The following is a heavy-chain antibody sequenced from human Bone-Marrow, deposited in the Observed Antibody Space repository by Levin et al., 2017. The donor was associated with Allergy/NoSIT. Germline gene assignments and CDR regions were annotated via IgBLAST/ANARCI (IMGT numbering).Heavy chain of an antibody. CDR2: IDPGSGDT. CDR1: GYTFSNYF. V-gene: IGHV1-46*01. CDR3: ARANPYGDYGMDV. D-gene: IGHD4-17*01. J-gene: IGHJ6*02. Sequence: ASVKVSCKASGYTFSNYFIHWVRQAPGQGLEWMGVIDPGSGDTRYSQNFQGRVTLTRDTSTSTVSMELSSLRSAGTAVFFCARANPYGDYGMDVWGQGTTVTVSS.